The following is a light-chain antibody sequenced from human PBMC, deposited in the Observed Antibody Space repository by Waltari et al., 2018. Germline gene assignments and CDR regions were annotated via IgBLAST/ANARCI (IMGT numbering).Light chain of an antibody. CDR3: QQNYSHAGT. CDR1: QSISSY. J-gene: IGKJ1*01. CDR2: AAS. V-gene: IGKV1-39*01. Sequence: DIQMTQSPSSLSASVGDRVTITCRASQSISSYLNWYQQIPGIAPKVLIYAASSLQSGVPSRFNGIGSGRDFTLIISGLQPEEFATYFCQQNYSHAGTFGQGTKVEIK.